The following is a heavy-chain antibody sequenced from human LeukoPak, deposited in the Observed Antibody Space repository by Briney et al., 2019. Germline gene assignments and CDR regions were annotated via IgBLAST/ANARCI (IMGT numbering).Heavy chain of an antibody. J-gene: IGHJ6*02. CDR3: ARLLLWFGEFGSPPPMDV. D-gene: IGHD3-10*01. CDR1: GYTFTGYY. CDR2: INPNSGGT. Sequence: ASVKVSCKASGYTFTGYYMHWVRQAPGQGLEWMGRINPNSGGTNYAQKFQGRVTMTRDTSISTAYMELSRLRSDDTAVYYCARLLLWFGEFGSPPPMDVWGQGTTVTVS. V-gene: IGHV1-2*06.